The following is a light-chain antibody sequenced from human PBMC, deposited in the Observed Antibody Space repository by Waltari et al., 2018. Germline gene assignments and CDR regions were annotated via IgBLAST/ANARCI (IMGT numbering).Light chain of an antibody. CDR2: DAS. Sequence: DIQMTQSPSSLSAFVGDRVIMTCQASQDISNYLNWYQQKPGKAPKLLIRDASNLETGVPTRFSGSQSRTDFTLTIISLQPEDVGTYYCQRYDNLPIFAFGPGTKVEIK. V-gene: IGKV1-33*01. CDR3: QRYDNLPIFA. CDR1: QDISNY. J-gene: IGKJ3*01.